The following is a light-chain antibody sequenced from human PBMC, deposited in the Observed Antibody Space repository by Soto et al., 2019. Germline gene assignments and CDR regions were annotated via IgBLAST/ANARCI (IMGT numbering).Light chain of an antibody. J-gene: IGLJ2*01. CDR3: AAWDDSLNGVL. V-gene: IGLV1-44*01. CDR2: NNN. CDR1: SYNIGTNT. Sequence: QPVLTQPPSASGTPGQRVTISCSGSSYNIGTNTVDWYQQIPGTAPRLLIFNNNQRPSGVPDRFSGSKSGTSASLAISGLQSEDEADYYCAAWDDSLNGVLFGGGTKVTVL.